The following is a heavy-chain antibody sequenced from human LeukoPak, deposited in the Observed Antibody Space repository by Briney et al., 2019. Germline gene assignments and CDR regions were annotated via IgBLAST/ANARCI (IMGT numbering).Heavy chain of an antibody. V-gene: IGHV3-74*01. D-gene: IGHD2/OR15-2a*01. CDR1: GLTFSSYW. Sequence: SGGSLRLSCEASGLTFSSYWMHWVRQAPGKGLVWVSRIDSDGSRISYVDSVKGRFTISRDNAKNTLYLQMNSLRAEDTAVYYCAGGRDSTELYFDSWGQGTLVTVSS. CDR2: IDSDGSRI. CDR3: AGGRDSTELYFDS. J-gene: IGHJ4*02.